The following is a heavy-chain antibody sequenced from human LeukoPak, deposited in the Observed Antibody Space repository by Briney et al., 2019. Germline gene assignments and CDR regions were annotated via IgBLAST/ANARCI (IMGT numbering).Heavy chain of an antibody. J-gene: IGHJ4*02. D-gene: IGHD3-3*01. CDR2: IIPIFGTA. CDR3: AWGRFLEWLPDY. Sequence: SVKISCKASGGTFSSYSISWVRQAPGQGLEWMGGIIPIFGTANYAQKFQGRVTITADESTSTAYMELSSLRSEDTAVYYCAWGRFLEWLPDYWGQATMVTVSS. CDR1: GGTFSSYS. V-gene: IGHV1-69*01.